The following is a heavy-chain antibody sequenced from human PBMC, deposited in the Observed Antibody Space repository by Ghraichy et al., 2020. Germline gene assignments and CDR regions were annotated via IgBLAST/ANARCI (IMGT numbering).Heavy chain of an antibody. J-gene: IGHJ4*02. D-gene: IGHD3-22*01. CDR3: ASFPYYYDSSGYDIDY. V-gene: IGHV4-30-4*01. Sequence: LSLTCTVSGGSISSGDYYWSWIRQPPGKGLEWIGYIYYSGSTYYNPSLKSRVTISVDTSKNQFSLKLSSVTAADTAVYYCASFPYYYDSSGYDIDYWGQGTLVTVSS. CDR1: GGSISSGDYY. CDR2: IYYSGST.